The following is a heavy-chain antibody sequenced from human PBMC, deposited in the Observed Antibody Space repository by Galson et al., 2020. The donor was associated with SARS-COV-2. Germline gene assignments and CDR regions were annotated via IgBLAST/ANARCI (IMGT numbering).Heavy chain of an antibody. CDR2: IYYSGST. CDR1: GGSISSGGYY. J-gene: IGHJ4*02. Sequence: ASETLSLTCTVSGGSISSGGYYWSWIRQHPGKGLEWIGYIYYSGSTYYNPSIKSRVTISVDTSKNQFSLKLSSVTAADTAVYYCARAKYYGSGSRYYFDYWGQGTLVTVSS. CDR3: ARAKYYGSGSRYYFDY. V-gene: IGHV4-31*03. D-gene: IGHD3-10*01.